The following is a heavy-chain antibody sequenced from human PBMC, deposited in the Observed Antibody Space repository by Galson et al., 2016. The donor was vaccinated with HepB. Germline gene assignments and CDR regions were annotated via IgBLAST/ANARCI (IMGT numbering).Heavy chain of an antibody. Sequence: SLRLSCAASGLTFDNYWMTWVRQAPGKGLEWVASIKEDGSETYYVDSVRGRFTISRENAKKSLYLQMSSLRAEDRAVYYCARENRTATRILRGWKWRSSYHYYGMDVWGQGTTVTVS. D-gene: IGHD6-19*01. V-gene: IGHV3-7*03. J-gene: IGHJ6*02. CDR1: GLTFDNYW. CDR2: IKEDGSET. CDR3: ARENRTATRILRGWKWRSSYHYYGMDV.